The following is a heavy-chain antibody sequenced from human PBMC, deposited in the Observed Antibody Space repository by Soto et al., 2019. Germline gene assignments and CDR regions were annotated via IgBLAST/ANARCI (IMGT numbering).Heavy chain of an antibody. D-gene: IGHD6-19*01. V-gene: IGHV3-30*18. CDR2: ISYDGSNK. Sequence: GGPLSLSCAASGFRFSSYGMHWVRQAPGKGLEWVAVISYDGSNKYYADSVKGRFTISRDNSKNTLYLQMNSLRAEDTAVYYCAKDQRQWLVRPDAFDIWGQGTMVTVS. CDR3: AKDQRQWLVRPDAFDI. J-gene: IGHJ3*02. CDR1: GFRFSSYG.